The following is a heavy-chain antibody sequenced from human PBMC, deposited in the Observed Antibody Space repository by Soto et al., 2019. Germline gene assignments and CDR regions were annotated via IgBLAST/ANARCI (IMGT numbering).Heavy chain of an antibody. V-gene: IGHV3-23*01. Sequence: GGSLRLSCAASGFTFSSYAMSWVRQAPGKGLEWVSAISGSGGSTYYADSVKGRFTISRDNSKNTLYLQMNSLRAEDTAVYYCAAMTTVTTTLYYWGQGTLVTSPQ. D-gene: IGHD4-17*01. J-gene: IGHJ4*02. CDR3: AAMTTVTTTLYY. CDR2: ISGSGGST. CDR1: GFTFSSYA.